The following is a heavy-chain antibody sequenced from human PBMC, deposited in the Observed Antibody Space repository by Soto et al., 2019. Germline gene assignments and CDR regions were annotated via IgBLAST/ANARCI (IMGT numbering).Heavy chain of an antibody. V-gene: IGHV3-23*01. CDR2: ISGSGGST. J-gene: IGHJ4*02. CDR1: GFTFSSYA. CDR3: AKVGYCSGGSCYFGPYFDY. D-gene: IGHD2-15*01. Sequence: PGGSLRLSCAASGFTFSSYAMSWVRQAPGKGLEWVSAISGSGGSTYYADSVKGRFTISRDNSKNTLYLQMNSLRAEDTAVYYCAKVGYCSGGSCYFGPYFDYWGQGTLVTVSS.